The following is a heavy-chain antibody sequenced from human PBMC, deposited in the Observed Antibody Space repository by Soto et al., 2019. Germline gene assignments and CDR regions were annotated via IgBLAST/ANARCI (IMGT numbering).Heavy chain of an antibody. CDR3: ARSDWGNAFDI. V-gene: IGHV4-59*01. Sequence: SETLSLTCTVSGGSISSYYWSWIRQPPGKGLEWIGYIYYSGSTNYNPSLKSRVTISVDTSKNQFSLKLSSVTAADTAVYYCARSDWGNAFDIWGQGTMVTVSS. CDR2: IYYSGST. CDR1: GGSISSYY. J-gene: IGHJ3*02. D-gene: IGHD3-16*01.